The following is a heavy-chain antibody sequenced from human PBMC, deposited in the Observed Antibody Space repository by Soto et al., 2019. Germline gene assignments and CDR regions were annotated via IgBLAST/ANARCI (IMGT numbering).Heavy chain of an antibody. CDR3: ASQRAGAGTGRGVDY. Sequence: ASVKVSCKASGGTFSSYAISWVRQAPGQGLEWMGGIIPIFGTANYAQKFQGRVTITADESTSTAYMELSSLRSEDTAVYYCASQRAGAGTGRGVDYWGQGTLVTVSS. CDR1: GGTFSSYA. CDR2: IIPIFGTA. J-gene: IGHJ4*02. D-gene: IGHD6-19*01. V-gene: IGHV1-69*13.